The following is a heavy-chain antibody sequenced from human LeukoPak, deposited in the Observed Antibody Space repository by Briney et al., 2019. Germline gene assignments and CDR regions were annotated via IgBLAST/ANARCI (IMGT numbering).Heavy chain of an antibody. CDR1: GFTFSSYW. CDR2: IKQDGSEK. Sequence: GGALRLSCAASGFTFSSYWMSWVRQAPGKGLEWVADIKQDGSEKEYVDSVKGRFTISRDNAKNSLYLQMNSLRAEDTAVYYCAREKYTISIAAAGDGEDAFDIWGQGTMVTVSS. CDR3: AREKYTISIAAAGDGEDAFDI. J-gene: IGHJ3*02. V-gene: IGHV3-7*01. D-gene: IGHD6-13*01.